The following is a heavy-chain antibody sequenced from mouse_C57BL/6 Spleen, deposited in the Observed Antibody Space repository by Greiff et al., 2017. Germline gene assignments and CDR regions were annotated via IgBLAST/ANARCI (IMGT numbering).Heavy chain of an antibody. D-gene: IGHD1-1*01. CDR2: IWRGGST. CDR1: GFSLTSYG. CDR3: AKRGTTVVANYAMDY. V-gene: IGHV2-5*01. Sequence: QVQLQQSGPGLVQPSQSLSITCTVSGFSLTSYGVHWVRQSPGKGLEWLGVIWRGGSTDYNAAFMSRLSITKDNSKSQVFFKMNSLQADDTAIYXCAKRGTTVVANYAMDYWGQGTSVTVS. J-gene: IGHJ4*01.